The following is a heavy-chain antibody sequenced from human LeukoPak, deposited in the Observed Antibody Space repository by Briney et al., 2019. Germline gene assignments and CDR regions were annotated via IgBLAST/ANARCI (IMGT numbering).Heavy chain of an antibody. CDR1: GFTFSSYA. CDR3: AREPNFDDHAFDY. Sequence: GGSLRLSCAASGFTFSSYAMSWVRQAPGKGLEWVSAISGSGGSTYYAGSVKGRSTISRDNAKSSLYLQINSLRAEDTAIYYCAREPNFDDHAFDYWGQGTLVTASS. J-gene: IGHJ4*02. V-gene: IGHV3-23*01. D-gene: IGHD1-14*01. CDR2: ISGSGGST.